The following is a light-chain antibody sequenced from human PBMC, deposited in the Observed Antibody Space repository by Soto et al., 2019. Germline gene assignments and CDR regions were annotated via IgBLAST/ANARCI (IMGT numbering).Light chain of an antibody. J-gene: IGKJ2*01. CDR2: GAS. V-gene: IGKV3-20*01. Sequence: EIVLTHSPGILSLSPGERVTLSCRASQTLRRTYIAWYQQKLGQAPRLVIYGASNRATSSIGRVSGSGWWTNFSLTIRRLEPEDFAVYSCRQYDIAPQTFGRGTKVDIK. CDR3: RQYDIAPQT. CDR1: QTLRRTY.